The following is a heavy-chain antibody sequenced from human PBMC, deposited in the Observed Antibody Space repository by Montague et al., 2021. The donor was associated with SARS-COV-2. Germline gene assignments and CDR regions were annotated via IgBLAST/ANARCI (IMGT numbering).Heavy chain of an antibody. CDR3: ARREYSYGWGD. CDR1: GGPISGSSDY. J-gene: IGHJ4*02. CDR2: VDYSGNI. Sequence: SETLSLTCTVTGGPISGSSDYWGWIRQSPGKGLEWIASVDYSGNIYYSPSLKSRLTISVDTSKNQFSLKLNSVTAADTALYYCARREYSYGWGDWGQGTLVTVSS. V-gene: IGHV4-39*01. D-gene: IGHD5-18*01.